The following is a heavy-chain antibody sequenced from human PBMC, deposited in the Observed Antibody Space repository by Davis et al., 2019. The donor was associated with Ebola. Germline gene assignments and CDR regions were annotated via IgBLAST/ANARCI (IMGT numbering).Heavy chain of an antibody. CDR2: INHSGST. J-gene: IGHJ4*02. D-gene: IGHD3-10*01. CDR3: ARESFPYYFDY. Sequence: GSLRLSCAASGFTFSSYSMNWVRQAPGKGLEWIGEINHSGSTNYNPSLKSRVTISVDTSKNQFSLKLSSVTAADTAVYYCARESFPYYFDYWGQGTLVTVSS. V-gene: IGHV4-34*01. CDR1: GFTFSSYS.